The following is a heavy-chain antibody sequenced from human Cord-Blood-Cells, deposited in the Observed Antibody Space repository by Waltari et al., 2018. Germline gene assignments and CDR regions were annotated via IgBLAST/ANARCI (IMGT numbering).Heavy chain of an antibody. J-gene: IGHJ5*02. CDR2: TYYRSKWYN. CDR3: ARDDNSWNWFDP. V-gene: IGHV6-1*01. CDR1: GDSVPSHIPA. D-gene: IGHD6-13*01. Sequence: QVQLQLSGPGLVKPSQTLSLTCAISGDSVPSHIPAWNWTRESPSRGLEWLGRTYYRSKWYNDYAVSVKSRITINPDTSKNQFSLQLNSVTPEDTAVYYCARDDNSWNWFDPWGQGTLVTVSS.